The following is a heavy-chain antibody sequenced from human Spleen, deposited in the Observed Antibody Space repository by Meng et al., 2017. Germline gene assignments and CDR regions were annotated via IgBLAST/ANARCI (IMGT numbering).Heavy chain of an antibody. D-gene: IGHD6-13*01. CDR1: GFTFSSYE. V-gene: IGHV3-48*03. J-gene: IGHJ4*02. CDR2: ISSSGSTI. Sequence: GESLKISCAASGFTFSSYEMNWVRQAPGKGLEWVSYISSSGSTIYYADSVKGRFTISRDNAKNSLYLQMNSLRAEDTAVYYCAKSGRYTGYSSSWYDPFDYWGQGTLVTVSS. CDR3: AKSGRYTGYSSSWYDPFDY.